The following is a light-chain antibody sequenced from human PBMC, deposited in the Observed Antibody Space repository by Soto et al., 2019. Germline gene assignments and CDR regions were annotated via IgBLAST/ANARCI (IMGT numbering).Light chain of an antibody. J-gene: IGKJ3*01. V-gene: IGKV1-33*01. CDR3: QHYDNLPFT. CDR1: QDISNY. CDR2: DAS. Sequence: DIQMPQSESSLSASVGDRVTITCQARQDISNYLNWYQQKPGKAPKLLIYDASNLETGVPSRFSGSGSWTDFTFTISSLQPEDFATYYCQHYDNLPFTFGPGTKVDIK.